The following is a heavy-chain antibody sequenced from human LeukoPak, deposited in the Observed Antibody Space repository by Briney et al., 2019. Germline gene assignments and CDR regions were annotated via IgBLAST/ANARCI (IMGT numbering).Heavy chain of an antibody. CDR2: INPSGDFR. J-gene: IGHJ5*02. Sequence: GASVKVSCKASGYTFGTHWMHWVRQAPGQGLEWMGIINPSGDFRSYAQKFQGRVTVTRDMSTRTVYMELSDLEPEDTAVYYCARDYSGEWEQLTGWRFDPWGQGTLVIVSS. V-gene: IGHV1-46*01. CDR1: GYTFGTHW. CDR3: ARDYSGEWEQLTGWRFDP. D-gene: IGHD1-26*01.